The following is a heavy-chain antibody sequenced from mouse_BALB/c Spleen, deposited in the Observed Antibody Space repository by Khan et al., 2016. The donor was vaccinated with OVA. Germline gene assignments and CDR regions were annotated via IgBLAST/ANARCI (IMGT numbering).Heavy chain of an antibody. Sequence: EVELVESGGGLVKPGGSLKLSCAASGFTFSNYAMSWVRQSPEKRLEWVASISSGDSTYYPDSVEGRFTISRDNARNILYLQMSSRRSEDTAMYYCARDYWFAYWGQGTLVTVSA. J-gene: IGHJ3*01. CDR1: GFTFSNYA. CDR2: ISSGDST. CDR3: ARDYWFAY. V-gene: IGHV5-6-5*01.